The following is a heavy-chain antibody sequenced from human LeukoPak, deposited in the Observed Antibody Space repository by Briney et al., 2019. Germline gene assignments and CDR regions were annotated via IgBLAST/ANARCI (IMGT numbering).Heavy chain of an antibody. D-gene: IGHD2-2*01. CDR2: IRYDGSNK. J-gene: IGHJ4*02. CDR1: GFTFSSYA. CDR3: LACYRSIPCY. V-gene: IGHV3-30*04. Sequence: GRSLRLSCAASGFTFSSYAMHWVRQAPGKGLEWVAFIRYDGSNKYYADSVKGRFTISRDNSKNTLYLQMSSLRSDDSAVYYCLACYRSIPCYWGQGTLVTVSS.